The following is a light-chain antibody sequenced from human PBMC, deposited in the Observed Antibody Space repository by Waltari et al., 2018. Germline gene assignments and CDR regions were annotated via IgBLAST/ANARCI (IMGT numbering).Light chain of an antibody. CDR2: EVS. Sequence: QSALTQPASVSGSPGQSITISCTGTSSDVGGYNYVSWYQQHPGKAPKLMIYEVSNRPAGLSNRFSGSKSGNPASLTISALQAEYEADYYCSAYTSSSTRDVVFGGGTKLTVL. CDR1: SSDVGGYNY. CDR3: SAYTSSSTRDVV. J-gene: IGLJ2*01. V-gene: IGLV2-14*01.